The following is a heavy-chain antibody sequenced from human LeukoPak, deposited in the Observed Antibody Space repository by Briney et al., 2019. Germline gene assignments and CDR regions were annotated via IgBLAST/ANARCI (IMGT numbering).Heavy chain of an antibody. Sequence: PGGSLRLSCAASGFTFSNYALNWVRQAPGKGPEWVSALSGSGGTTNYANSVKGRFTISRSNSKNTLYLQMNNLSVDDTAVYYCAKAVGYNTYWYFDLWGRGTLVTVSS. CDR2: LSGSGGTT. CDR1: GFTFSNYA. D-gene: IGHD5-24*01. CDR3: AKAVGYNTYWYFDL. V-gene: IGHV3-23*01. J-gene: IGHJ2*01.